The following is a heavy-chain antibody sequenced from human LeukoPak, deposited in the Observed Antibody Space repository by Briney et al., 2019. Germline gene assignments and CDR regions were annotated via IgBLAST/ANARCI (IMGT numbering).Heavy chain of an antibody. V-gene: IGHV4-34*01. J-gene: IGHJ5*02. Sequence: SETLSLTRAVYGGSFRGYNWSWFRQPPGKGLEWIGEINHSGSTNYNPSLKSRVTISVDTSKNQFSLKLSSVTAADTAVYYCARGVGATEAWGQGTLVTVSS. D-gene: IGHD1-26*01. CDR1: GGSFRGYN. CDR2: INHSGST. CDR3: ARGVGATEA.